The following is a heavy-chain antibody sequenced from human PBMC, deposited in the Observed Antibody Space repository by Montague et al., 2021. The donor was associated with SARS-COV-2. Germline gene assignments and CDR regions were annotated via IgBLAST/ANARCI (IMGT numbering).Heavy chain of an antibody. CDR3: ARASGKKTIFGVVITYFDY. Sequence: TLSLTCTVSGGSISSGCYYWSWIRQHPGQGLEWIVYIYYSVSTYYNPSLKSRVTISVATSQNQFSLKLSSVTAAATAVYYCARASGKKTIFGVVITYFDYWGQGTLVTVSS. V-gene: IGHV4-31*03. D-gene: IGHD3-3*01. J-gene: IGHJ4*02. CDR2: IYYSVST. CDR1: GGSISSGCYY.